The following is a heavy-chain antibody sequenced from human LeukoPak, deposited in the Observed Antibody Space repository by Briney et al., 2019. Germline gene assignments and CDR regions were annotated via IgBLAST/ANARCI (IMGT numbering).Heavy chain of an antibody. Sequence: GGSLRLSCAASGFTFSSYWMSWVRQAPGKGLEWVSAISGSGGSTYYADSVKGRFTISRDNSKNTLYLQMNSLRAEDTAAYYCAKEKGYYYGSGSFSSTSFDYWGQGTLVTVSS. J-gene: IGHJ4*02. D-gene: IGHD3-10*01. CDR3: AKEKGYYYGSGSFSSTSFDY. CDR2: ISGSGGST. V-gene: IGHV3-23*01. CDR1: GFTFSSYW.